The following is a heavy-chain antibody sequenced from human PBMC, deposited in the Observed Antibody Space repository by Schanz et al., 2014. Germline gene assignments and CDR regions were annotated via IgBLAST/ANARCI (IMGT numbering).Heavy chain of an antibody. D-gene: IGHD3-22*01. CDR3: RRGNSSGTSPAVTYYIDV. CDR2: ISHDGHRD. CDR1: GFTFHTYD. Sequence: DLEESGGGVFQPGRSLRLSCAASGFTFHTYDMHWVRQAPGKGLEWVAQISHDGHRDFYADSVKGRFTVSRDNNWKTLSLQMNSLRSDTTVIYHGRRGNSSGTSPAVTYYIDVWGKGTTVTVSS. V-gene: IGHV3-30-3*01. J-gene: IGHJ6*03.